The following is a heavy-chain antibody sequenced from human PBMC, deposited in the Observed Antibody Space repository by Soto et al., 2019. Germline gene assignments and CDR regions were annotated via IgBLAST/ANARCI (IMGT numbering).Heavy chain of an antibody. Sequence: QVQLVQSGAEVKKPGASVKVSCKASGYTFTNYGISWVRQAPGQGLEWMGWISAYNGNTKYEQKLQGRVTMTTDTSNSTAYMQLKSLRSDDTAVYYCARDLGHQLVDYWGQGTLVTVSS. D-gene: IGHD6-13*01. V-gene: IGHV1-18*01. CDR3: ARDLGHQLVDY. CDR1: GYTFTNYG. CDR2: ISAYNGNT. J-gene: IGHJ4*02.